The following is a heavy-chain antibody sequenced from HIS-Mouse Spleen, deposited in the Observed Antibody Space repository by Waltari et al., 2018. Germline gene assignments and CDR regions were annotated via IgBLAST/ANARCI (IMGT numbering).Heavy chain of an antibody. Sequence: QLQLQESGPGLVKPSETLSLTCTVSGGSISSSSYYWGWIRQPPGKGLEWIGSIYYSGRTHSTPSLKSRVTISVDTSKNQFSLKLSSVTAADTAVYYCAREIPYSSSWYDWYFDLWGRGTLVTVSS. CDR3: AREIPYSSSWYDWYFDL. CDR2: IYYSGRT. CDR1: GGSISSSSYY. V-gene: IGHV4-39*07. D-gene: IGHD6-13*01. J-gene: IGHJ2*01.